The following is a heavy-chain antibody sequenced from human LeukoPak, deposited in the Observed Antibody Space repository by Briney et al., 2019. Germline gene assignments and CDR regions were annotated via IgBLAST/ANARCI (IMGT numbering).Heavy chain of an antibody. CDR2: ISGSGDIT. D-gene: IGHD2-2*01. J-gene: IGHJ5*02. CDR3: AKANTRPYNWFDP. V-gene: IGHV3-23*01. Sequence: GGSLRLSFAASGFAFNTTSMSWVRPAPGKGLEWVSVISGSGDITYFADSVKGRFTISRDNSRNTLYLQMDSLRAEDTAMYYCAKANTRPYNWFDPWGQGTLVTVSS. CDR1: GFAFNTTS.